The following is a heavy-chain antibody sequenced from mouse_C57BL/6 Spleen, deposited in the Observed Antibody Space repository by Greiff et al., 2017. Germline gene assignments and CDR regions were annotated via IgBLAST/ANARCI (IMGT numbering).Heavy chain of an antibody. CDR2: ISSGGSYT. CDR3: ARHRGNEGYYYAMDY. Sequence: EVQLVESGGDLVKPGGSLKLSCAASGFTFSSYGMSWVRQTPDQRLEWVATISSGGSYTYYPDSVKGRFTISRDNAKNTLYLQMSSLKSEDTAMYYCARHRGNEGYYYAMDYWGQGTSVTVSS. CDR1: GFTFSSYG. V-gene: IGHV5-6*01. J-gene: IGHJ4*01. D-gene: IGHD2-3*01.